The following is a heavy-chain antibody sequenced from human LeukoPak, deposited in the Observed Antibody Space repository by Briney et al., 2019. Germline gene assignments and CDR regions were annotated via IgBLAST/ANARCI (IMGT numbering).Heavy chain of an antibody. CDR3: ARIPSGSYNHWYFDL. J-gene: IGHJ2*01. CDR2: IDWDDDK. V-gene: IGHV2-70*01. Sequence: GSGPTLVNPTRTLTLTCTFSGFSLRTSGMCVSWIRQPPGKALEWLALIDWDDDKYYSTSLKTRLTISKDTSKNQVVLTMTNMDPVDTATYYCARIPSGSYNHWYFDLWGRGTLVTVSS. D-gene: IGHD1-26*01. CDR1: GFSLRTSGMC.